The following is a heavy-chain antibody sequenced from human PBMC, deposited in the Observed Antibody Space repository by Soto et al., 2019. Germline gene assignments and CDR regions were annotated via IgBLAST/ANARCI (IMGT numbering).Heavy chain of an antibody. J-gene: IGHJ4*02. V-gene: IGHV4-59*01. Sequence: QVKLQESGPGLVKPSETLSLTCTVSGGSISSDYWSWIRQPPGKGLEWIAYIYYSGSTNYNPSLKSRVAISGDTSKTQFSLKLSSVTAADTAVYYCARTVIGGFDYWGQGTLVTVSS. D-gene: IGHD3-16*02. CDR2: IYYSGST. CDR1: GGSISSDY. CDR3: ARTVIGGFDY.